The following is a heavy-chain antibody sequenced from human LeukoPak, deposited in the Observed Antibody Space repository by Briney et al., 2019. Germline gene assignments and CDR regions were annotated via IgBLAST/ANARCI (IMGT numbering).Heavy chain of an antibody. CDR3: ARGRCSGGSCYDYYGMDV. J-gene: IGHJ6*02. Sequence: SETLSLTCSVSGGSISSYYWSWIRQPPGKGLEWIGYIYHSGSTNYNPSLKSRVTISVDTSKNQFSLMLSSVTAADTAVYYCARGRCSGGSCYDYYGMDVWGQGTTVTVSS. V-gene: IGHV4-59*01. CDR1: GGSISSYY. CDR2: IYHSGST. D-gene: IGHD2-15*01.